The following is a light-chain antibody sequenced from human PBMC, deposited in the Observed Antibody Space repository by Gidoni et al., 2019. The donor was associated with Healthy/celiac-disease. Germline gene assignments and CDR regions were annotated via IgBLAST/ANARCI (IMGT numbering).Light chain of an antibody. CDR3: QQYGSSYT. Sequence: DIVLTQSPGTLSLSPGERATLSCSDSQSVSSSYLAWYQQKPGQAPRLLIYGAASRATGIPDRFSGSGSGTDFTLTISRLEPEDFAVYYCQQYGSSYTFGQGTKLEIK. CDR1: QSVSSSY. J-gene: IGKJ2*01. CDR2: GAA. V-gene: IGKV3-20*01.